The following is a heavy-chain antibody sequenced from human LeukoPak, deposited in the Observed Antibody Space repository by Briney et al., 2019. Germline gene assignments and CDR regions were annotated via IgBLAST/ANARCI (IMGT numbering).Heavy chain of an antibody. CDR1: GGSMTHYF. CDR3: ARATQRYCSGTTCFPYWFDT. Sequence: SETLSLTCTVSGGSMTHYFWNWIRQPPGKGLEWIGYTHTSGSPDYSRSLKSRVTISLDTSKNQFSLMLSSVTAADTAVYFCARATQRYCSGTTCFPYWFDTWGQGTRATVSS. D-gene: IGHD2-2*01. V-gene: IGHV4-4*09. CDR2: THTSGSP. J-gene: IGHJ5*02.